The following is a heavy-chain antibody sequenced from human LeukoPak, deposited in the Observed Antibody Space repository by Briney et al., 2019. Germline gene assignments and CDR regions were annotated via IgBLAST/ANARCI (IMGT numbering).Heavy chain of an antibody. J-gene: IGHJ4*02. CDR1: GFTLSRYA. Sequence: GGSLRLSCAASGFTLSRYAIHWVRQAPGKGLEWVAFLQSDGNNRYYADSVKGRFTISRDNSKNTLFLQMSSLRAEDTAVYYCAKNWATYYFDYWGQGTLVTVSS. CDR2: LQSDGNNR. CDR3: AKNWATYYFDY. V-gene: IGHV3-30*02. D-gene: IGHD3-16*01.